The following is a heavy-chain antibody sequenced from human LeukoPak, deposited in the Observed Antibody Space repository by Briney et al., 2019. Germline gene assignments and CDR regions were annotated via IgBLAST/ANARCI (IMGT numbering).Heavy chain of an antibody. D-gene: IGHD6-13*01. J-gene: IGHJ4*02. CDR3: AKDMGYTPYGYFDY. Sequence: PGGSLRLSCAASGFTFSSYAMSWVRQAPGNRLEWVSAISGSGGSTYYADSVKGRFTISRDNSKNTLYLQMNSLRAEDTAVYYCAKDMGYTPYGYFDYWGQGTLVTVSS. CDR2: ISGSGGST. V-gene: IGHV3-23*01. CDR1: GFTFSSYA.